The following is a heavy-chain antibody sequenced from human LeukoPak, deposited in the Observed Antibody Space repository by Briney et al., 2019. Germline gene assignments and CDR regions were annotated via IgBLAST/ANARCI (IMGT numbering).Heavy chain of an antibody. Sequence: GGSLRLSCAASGFTFSNYGMSWVRQAPGKGLEWVSAISGSGGTTYYADSVKGRFTISRDNSENTLYLQMDSLRAEDTAVYYCAKRDRTVTHAFDIWGQGTMVTVSS. J-gene: IGHJ3*02. CDR3: AKRDRTVTHAFDI. CDR2: ISGSGGTT. CDR1: GFTFSNYG. D-gene: IGHD4-17*01. V-gene: IGHV3-23*01.